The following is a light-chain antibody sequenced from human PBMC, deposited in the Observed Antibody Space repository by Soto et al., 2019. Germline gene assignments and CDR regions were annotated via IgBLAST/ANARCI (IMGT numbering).Light chain of an antibody. CDR2: KSS. CDR3: MQATHFPRT. CDR1: QSLVQSHGNTY. Sequence: DVVLTQTPRSSPVTLGQPASISCRSSQSLVQSHGNTYLRWLQQRPGPPPRLLTYKSSNRFSGVPDSYRGSGAGTDFTLKISRVEAEYVGLYYCMQATHFPRTFGQGTKVEIK. V-gene: IGKV2-24*01. J-gene: IGKJ1*01.